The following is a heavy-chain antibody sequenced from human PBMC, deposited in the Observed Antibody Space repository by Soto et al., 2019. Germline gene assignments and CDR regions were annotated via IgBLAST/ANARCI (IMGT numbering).Heavy chain of an antibody. D-gene: IGHD3-3*01. Sequence: GASVKVSCKASGYTFTSYDINWVRQATGQGLEWMGWMNPNSGNTGYAQKFQGRVTMTRNTSISTAYMELSSLRSEDTAVYYCARVPYYDFWSSYYRAGYYYYYMDVWGKGTTVTVSS. CDR1: GYTFTSYD. V-gene: IGHV1-8*01. CDR3: ARVPYYDFWSSYYRAGYYYYYMDV. CDR2: MNPNSGNT. J-gene: IGHJ6*03.